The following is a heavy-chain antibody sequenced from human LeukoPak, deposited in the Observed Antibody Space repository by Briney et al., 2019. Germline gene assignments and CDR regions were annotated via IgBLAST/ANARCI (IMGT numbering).Heavy chain of an antibody. J-gene: IGHJ4*02. CDR2: TCYRSKWYN. CDR3: ARDPGGAAGTTFDY. CDR1: GDSVSSNSAA. Sequence: SQTLSLTRAISGDSVSSNSAAWHWSRQSPSRGLEWLGGTCYRSKWYNDYAVSVKSRITINPDTSKNQFSLQLNSVTPEDTAVYYCARDPGGAAGTTFDYWGQGTLVTVSS. V-gene: IGHV6-1*01. D-gene: IGHD6-13*01.